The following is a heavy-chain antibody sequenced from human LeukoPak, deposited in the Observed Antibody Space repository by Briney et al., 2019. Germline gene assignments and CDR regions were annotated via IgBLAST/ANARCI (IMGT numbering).Heavy chain of an antibody. Sequence: EGSLRLSCVASGFTFSNAWMSWVRQAPGKGLEWVGRIKSKTDGGTTDYAAPVKGRFAMSRDDSKNTLYLEMNSLKTEDTAVYYCTAYCSSTTCYERYYYYMDVWGKGTTVTVSS. CDR1: GFTFSNAW. V-gene: IGHV3-15*01. D-gene: IGHD2-2*01. J-gene: IGHJ6*03. CDR3: TAYCSSTTCYERYYYYMDV. CDR2: IKSKTDGGTT.